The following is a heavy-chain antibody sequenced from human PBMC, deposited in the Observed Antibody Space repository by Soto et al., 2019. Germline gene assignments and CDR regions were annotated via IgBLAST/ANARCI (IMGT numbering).Heavy chain of an antibody. J-gene: IGHJ4*02. Sequence: QVQLQESGPGLVKPSETLSLICTVSGGSISSYYWSWIRQPPGKGLVWIGYIYYSGSTNYNPSLKSRVTISVDTSKNQFSLKLSSVTAADTAVYYCARHPGLDYIRLWGQGTLVTVSS. D-gene: IGHD3-16*01. CDR3: ARHPGLDYIRL. V-gene: IGHV4-59*08. CDR2: IYYSGST. CDR1: GGSISSYY.